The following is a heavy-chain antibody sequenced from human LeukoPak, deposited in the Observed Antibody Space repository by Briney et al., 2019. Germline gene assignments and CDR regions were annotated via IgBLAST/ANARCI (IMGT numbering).Heavy chain of an antibody. D-gene: IGHD2-21*02. CDR1: GFTFSDYW. Sequence: GSLRLSCAASGFTFSDYWMHWVRQAPGKGLEWVSRIYSDESTTYYADSVKGRFTISRDNAKNTLYLQMNSLRAEDTAVYYCAKLGGDPGFEAFDIWGQGTMVTVSS. CDR3: AKLGGDPGFEAFDI. CDR2: IYSDESTT. J-gene: IGHJ3*02. V-gene: IGHV3-74*01.